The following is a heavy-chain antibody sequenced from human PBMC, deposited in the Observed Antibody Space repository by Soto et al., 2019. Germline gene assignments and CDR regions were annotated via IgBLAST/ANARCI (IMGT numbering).Heavy chain of an antibody. CDR3: ARPKGIAPAIWYFDL. V-gene: IGHV4-59*08. Sequence: QVQLLESGPGLVKPSETLSLTCTVSGDYITSHYWSWIRQPPGKGLEWIGYVYHREKTDSNPSLKSRVTISTDASKNQISLSLTSGTAADTAVYYCARPKGIAPAIWYFDLWGRGTLVTVSS. CDR2: VYHREKT. CDR1: GDYITSHY. D-gene: IGHD6-13*01. J-gene: IGHJ2*01.